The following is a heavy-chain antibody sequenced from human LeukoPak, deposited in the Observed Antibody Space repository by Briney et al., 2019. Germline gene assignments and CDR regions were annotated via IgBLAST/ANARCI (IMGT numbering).Heavy chain of an antibody. J-gene: IGHJ4*02. D-gene: IGHD3-10*01. V-gene: IGHV3-9*01. CDR2: ISWSSRSI. CDR1: GFTFDDYA. CDR3: ARDSADAYYYGSGSYPDY. Sequence: GGSLRLSCAASGFTFDDYAMHWVRQAPGKGLEWVSGISWSSRSIAYADSVKGRFTISRDNAKNSLYLQMNSLRAEDTAVYYCARDSADAYYYGSGSYPDYWGQGTLVTVSS.